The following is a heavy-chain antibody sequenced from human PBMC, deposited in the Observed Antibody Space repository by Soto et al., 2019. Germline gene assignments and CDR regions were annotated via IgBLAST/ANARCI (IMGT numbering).Heavy chain of an antibody. D-gene: IGHD2-15*01. V-gene: IGHV3-23*01. CDR1: GFTFSSYA. CDR3: AKDLDIVVVVAAYFDY. CDR2: ISGSGGST. J-gene: IGHJ4*02. Sequence: EVQLLESGGGLVQPGGSLRLSCAASGFTFSSYAMSWVRQAPGKGLEWVSAISGSGGSTYYADSVKGRFTISRDNSKNTLYLQMNRLRAEDTAVYYCAKDLDIVVVVAAYFDYWGQGTLVTVSS.